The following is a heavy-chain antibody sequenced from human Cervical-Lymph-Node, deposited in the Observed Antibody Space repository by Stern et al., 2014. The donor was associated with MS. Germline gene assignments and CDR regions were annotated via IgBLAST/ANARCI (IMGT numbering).Heavy chain of an antibody. Sequence: EVQLVESGGGLVQPGGSLRLSCAASGFTFSSYAMSWVRQAPGKGLEWVSAISGSGGSTYYVDSVKGRFTISRDNSKNTLYLQMNSLRAEDTAVYYCAIRNQQWLVPKLDYWGQGTLVTVSS. J-gene: IGHJ4*02. CDR2: ISGSGGST. V-gene: IGHV3-23*04. CDR1: GFTFSSYA. D-gene: IGHD6-19*01. CDR3: AIRNQQWLVPKLDY.